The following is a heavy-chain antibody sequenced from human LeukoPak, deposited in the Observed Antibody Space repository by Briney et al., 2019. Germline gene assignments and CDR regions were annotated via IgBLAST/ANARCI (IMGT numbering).Heavy chain of an antibody. J-gene: IGHJ4*02. CDR3: ARLGGYSYGHYFDY. Sequence: SETLSLTCAVSGGSISESGYYWGWIRQPPGKGLEWIGRIFYSGNTYYNPSLNSRVSMSVDTSKNQFSLKLSSVTAADTAVYYCARLGGYSYGHYFDYWGQGTLVTVSS. CDR1: GGSISESGYY. D-gene: IGHD5-18*01. CDR2: IFYSGNT. V-gene: IGHV4-39*01.